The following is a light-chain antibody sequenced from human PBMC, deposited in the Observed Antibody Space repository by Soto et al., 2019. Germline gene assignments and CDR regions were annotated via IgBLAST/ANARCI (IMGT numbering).Light chain of an antibody. Sequence: QSALTQPASVSWSPGQSITISCAGTSSDVGGYNYVSWYQQHPGKAPKLMIYDVSNRPSGVSNRFSGSKSGNTASLTISGLQAEDEADYYCCSYTSSSTLLVFGGVTKLTV. V-gene: IGLV2-14*01. J-gene: IGLJ2*01. CDR3: CSYTSSSTLLV. CDR2: DVS. CDR1: SSDVGGYNY.